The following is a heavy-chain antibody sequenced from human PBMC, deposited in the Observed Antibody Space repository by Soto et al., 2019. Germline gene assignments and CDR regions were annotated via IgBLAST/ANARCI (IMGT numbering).Heavy chain of an antibody. CDR1: GGSISSGGYY. J-gene: IGHJ6*02. CDR2: IYYSGST. D-gene: IGHD2-2*01. CDR3: ASGCSSTSCYAPGNYYYGMDV. V-gene: IGHV4-31*03. Sequence: QVQLQESGPGLVKPSQTLSLTCTVSGGSISSGGYYWSWIRQHPGKGLEWIGYIYYSGSTYYNPSLKSRVTISVDTSKKQFSLKLSSVTAADTAVYYCASGCSSTSCYAPGNYYYGMDVWGQGTTVTVSS.